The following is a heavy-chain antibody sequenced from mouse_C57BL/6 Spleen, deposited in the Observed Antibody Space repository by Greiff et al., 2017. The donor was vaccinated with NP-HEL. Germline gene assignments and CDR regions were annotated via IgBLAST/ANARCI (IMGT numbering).Heavy chain of an antibody. V-gene: IGHV5-4*01. Sequence: EVQVVESGGGLVKPGGSLKLSCAASGFTFSSYAMSWVRQTPEKRLEWVATISDGGSYTYYPDNVKGRFTISRDNAKNNLYLQMSHLKSEDTAMYYCARGVYYSNLYWYFDVWGTGTTVTVSS. J-gene: IGHJ1*03. CDR2: ISDGGSYT. CDR3: ARGVYYSNLYWYFDV. D-gene: IGHD2-5*01. CDR1: GFTFSSYA.